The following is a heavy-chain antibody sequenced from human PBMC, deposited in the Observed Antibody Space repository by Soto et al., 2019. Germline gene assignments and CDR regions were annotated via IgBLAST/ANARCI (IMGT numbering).Heavy chain of an antibody. CDR2: INYSGST. D-gene: IGHD3-3*01. CDR1: GGSISSSSYY. CDR3: ARGDLRLDY. J-gene: IGHJ4*02. Sequence: SETLSLTCTVSGGSISSSSYYWGWIRQPPGKGLEWIGSINYSGSTNYNPSLKSRVTISVDTSKNQFSLKLSSVTAADTAVYYCARGDLRLDYWGQGTLVTVSS. V-gene: IGHV4-39*07.